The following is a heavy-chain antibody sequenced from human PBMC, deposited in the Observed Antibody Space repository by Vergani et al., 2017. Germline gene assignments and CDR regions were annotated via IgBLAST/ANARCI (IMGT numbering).Heavy chain of an antibody. CDR2: LCPSGST. J-gene: IGHJ4*02. CDR3: ATGAGPFDI. Sequence: QVQLQESGPGLLRPPGTLSLTCAVSGDSISSNNCWTWVRQPPGKGLEWIGRLCPSGSTNYKPSLKSRVTMSIDTSKNQFSLKLTSVTAADTAVYYCATGAGPFDIWGQGTLVTVSS. V-gene: IGHV4-4*03. CDR1: GDSISSNNC. D-gene: IGHD7-27*01.